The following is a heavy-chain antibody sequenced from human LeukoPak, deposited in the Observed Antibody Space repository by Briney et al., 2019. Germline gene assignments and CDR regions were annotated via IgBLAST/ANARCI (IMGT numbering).Heavy chain of an antibody. Sequence: GGSLSLSCVASGFTLDICAMSWVRQAPGKGPEWVSSIGGPTETFYADSVKGRFTVSRDNSQNTLYLQMNSLRAVDTAVYYCVKDATPGNSIWDYFGKWGQGALVTVST. V-gene: IGHV3-23*01. CDR3: VKDATPGNSIWDYFGK. CDR1: GFTLDICA. D-gene: IGHD1-14*01. CDR2: IGGPTET. J-gene: IGHJ4*02.